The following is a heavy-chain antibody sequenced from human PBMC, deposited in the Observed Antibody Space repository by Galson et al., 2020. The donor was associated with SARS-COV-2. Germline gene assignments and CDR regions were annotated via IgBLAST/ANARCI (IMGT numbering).Heavy chain of an antibody. D-gene: IGHD2-15*01. CDR1: GFTFSSYS. J-gene: IGHJ2*01. Sequence: GGSLRLSCAASGFTFSSYSMNWVRQAPGKGLEWVSSISSSSSYIYYADSVKGRFTISRDNAKNSLYLQMNSLRAEDTAVYYCARETDEGTVVNSWYFDLWGRGTLVTVSS. CDR2: ISSSSSYI. CDR3: ARETDEGTVVNSWYFDL. V-gene: IGHV3-21*01.